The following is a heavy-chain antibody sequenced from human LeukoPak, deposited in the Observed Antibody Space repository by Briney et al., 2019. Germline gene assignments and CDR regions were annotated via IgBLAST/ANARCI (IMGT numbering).Heavy chain of an antibody. CDR3: ARGEQQLVGYFDY. CDR1: GGSISSSSYY. D-gene: IGHD6-13*01. Sequence: SETLSLTCTVSGGSISSSSYYWGWIRQPPGEGLEWIGSIYYSGSTYYNPSLKSRVTISVDTSKNQFSLKLSSVTAADTAVYYCARGEQQLVGYFDYWGQGTLVTVSS. V-gene: IGHV4-39*01. CDR2: IYYSGST. J-gene: IGHJ4*02.